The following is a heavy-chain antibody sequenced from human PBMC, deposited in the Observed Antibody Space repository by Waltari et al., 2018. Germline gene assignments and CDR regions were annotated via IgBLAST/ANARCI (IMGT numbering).Heavy chain of an antibody. CDR1: GGSISSYY. D-gene: IGHD3-3*01. CDR2: IYYSGST. CDR3: ARVFPPYDFWSGYYFDY. V-gene: IGHV4-59*01. J-gene: IGHJ4*02. Sequence: QVQLQESGPGLVKPSETLSLTCTVSGGSISSYYWSWIRQPPGKGLEWIGYIYYSGSTNYNPSLKSRVTISVDTSKNQFSLKLSSVTAADTAVYYCARVFPPYDFWSGYYFDYWGQGTLVTVSS.